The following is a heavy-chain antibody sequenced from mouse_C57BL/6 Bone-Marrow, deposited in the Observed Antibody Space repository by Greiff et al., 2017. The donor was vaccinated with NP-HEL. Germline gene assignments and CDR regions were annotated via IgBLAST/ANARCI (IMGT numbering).Heavy chain of an antibody. CDR1: GYTFTSYW. J-gene: IGHJ3*01. CDR3: ARRRDGYYPAWFAY. D-gene: IGHD2-3*01. Sequence: QVQLQQSGAELVRPGTSVKLSCKASGYTFTSYWMHCVKQRPGQGLEWIGVIDPSDSYTNYNQKFKGKATLTVDTSSSTAYMQLSSLTSEDSAVYYCARRRDGYYPAWFAYWGQGTLVTVSA. V-gene: IGHV1-59*01. CDR2: IDPSDSYT.